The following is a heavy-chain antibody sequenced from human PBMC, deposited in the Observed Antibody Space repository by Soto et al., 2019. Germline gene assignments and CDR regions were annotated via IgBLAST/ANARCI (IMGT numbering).Heavy chain of an antibody. CDR2: IYWNDDK. CDR1: GFSLSTSGVG. CDR3: AHLPFQQLVHV. V-gene: IGHV2-5*01. D-gene: IGHD6-6*01. J-gene: IGHJ4*02. Sequence: SGPTLVNPTQTLTLTGAFSGFSLSTSGVGVGWIRQPPGKALEWLALIYWNDDKRYSPSLKSRLTITKDTSKNQVVLTMTNMDPVDTATYYCAHLPFQQLVHVWGQGTLVTVSS.